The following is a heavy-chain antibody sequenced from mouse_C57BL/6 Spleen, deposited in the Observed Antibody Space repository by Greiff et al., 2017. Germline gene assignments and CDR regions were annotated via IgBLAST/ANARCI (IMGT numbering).Heavy chain of an antibody. CDR2: IWTGGGT. CDR3: ARGGYYDYDGGFAY. J-gene: IGHJ3*01. D-gene: IGHD2-4*01. Sequence: VQLQQSGPGLVAPSQSLSITCTVSGFSLTSYAISWVRQPPGKGLEWLGVIWTGGGTNYNSALKSRLSISKDNSKSQVFLKMNSLQTDDTARYYCARGGYYDYDGGFAYWGQGTLVTVSA. V-gene: IGHV2-9-1*01. CDR1: GFSLTSYA.